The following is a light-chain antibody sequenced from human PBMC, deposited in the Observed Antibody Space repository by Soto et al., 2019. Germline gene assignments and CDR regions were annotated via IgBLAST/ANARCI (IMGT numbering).Light chain of an antibody. J-gene: IGKJ5*01. V-gene: IGKV3-15*01. CDR3: QQYASPLLP. Sequence: EIVMSQTPDTLSPAPGVRVTLSCKASQSVSSNLAWYQQKPGQAPRLLIYGASTRATGIPARFSGSGSGTDFTLTISRLEPEADARYYCQQYASPLLPFGGGTRLEIK. CDR1: QSVSSN. CDR2: GAS.